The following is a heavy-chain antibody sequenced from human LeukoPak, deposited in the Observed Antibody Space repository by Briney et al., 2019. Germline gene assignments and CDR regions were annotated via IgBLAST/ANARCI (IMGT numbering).Heavy chain of an antibody. V-gene: IGHV5-51*01. Sequence: GESLKISCKGSGYSFINYWIGWVRQMPGKGLEWMGIIYPGDSDTRYSPSFQGQVTISADKSASTAYLQWSSLRASDTAMYYCATPYPREYCSSTTCYFNYWGQGTLVTVSS. CDR2: IYPGDSDT. J-gene: IGHJ4*02. D-gene: IGHD2-2*01. CDR1: GYSFINYW. CDR3: ATPYPREYCSSTTCYFNY.